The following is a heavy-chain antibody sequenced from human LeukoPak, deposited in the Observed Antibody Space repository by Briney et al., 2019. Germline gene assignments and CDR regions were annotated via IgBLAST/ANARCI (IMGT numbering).Heavy chain of an antibody. D-gene: IGHD1-1*01. J-gene: IGHJ3*02. CDR2: IYYSGST. CDR1: GGSISSYY. CDR3: ARDLDPDSGFDAFDI. V-gene: IGHV4-59*01. Sequence: SETLSLTCTVSGGSISSYYRSWIRQPPGKGLEWIGYIYYSGSTNYNPSLKSRVTISVDTSKNQFSLKLSSVTAAGTAVYYCARDLDPDSGFDAFDIWGQGTMVTVSS.